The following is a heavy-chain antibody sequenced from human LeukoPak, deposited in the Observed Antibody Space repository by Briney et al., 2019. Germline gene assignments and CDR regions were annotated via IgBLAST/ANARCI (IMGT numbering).Heavy chain of an antibody. J-gene: IGHJ4*02. CDR1: GGTFSSYA. Sequence: GASVKVSCKASGGTFSSYAISWVRQAPGQGLEWMGGIIPIFGTANYAQKFQGRVTITADKSTSTAYMELSSLRSEDTAVYYCARGLITMVRGVINPANYWGQGTLVTVSS. CDR3: ARGLITMVRGVINPANY. CDR2: IIPIFGTA. D-gene: IGHD3-10*01. V-gene: IGHV1-69*06.